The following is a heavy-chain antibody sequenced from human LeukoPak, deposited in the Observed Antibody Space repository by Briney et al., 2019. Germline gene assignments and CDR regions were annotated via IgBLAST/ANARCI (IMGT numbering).Heavy chain of an antibody. Sequence: GSLRLSCVASGFTFSNYWMSWFRQAPGKGLEWVANIKQDGSGTFYVGSVKGRFSISRDNAKNSVHLQMNSLRVEDTAVYYCARDWSVAANRFDFWGQGTLVTVSS. V-gene: IGHV3-7*01. CDR1: GFTFSNYW. D-gene: IGHD2-15*01. CDR3: ARDWSVAANRFDF. CDR2: IKQDGSGT. J-gene: IGHJ4*02.